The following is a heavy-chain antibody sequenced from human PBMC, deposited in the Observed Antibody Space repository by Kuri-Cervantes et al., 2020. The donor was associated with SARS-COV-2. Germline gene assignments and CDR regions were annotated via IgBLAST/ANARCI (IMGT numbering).Heavy chain of an antibody. CDR2: IYYSGST. D-gene: IGHD6-6*01. V-gene: IGHV4-39*01. CDR3: ARGLSRAARPGDY. Sequence: SETLSLTCTVSGGSISSSSYYWGWIRQPPGKGLEWIGSIYYSGSTYYNPSLKSRVTISVDTSKNQFSLKLSSVTAADTAVYYCARGLSRAARPGDYWGQGTLVTVSS. J-gene: IGHJ4*02. CDR1: GGSISSSSYY.